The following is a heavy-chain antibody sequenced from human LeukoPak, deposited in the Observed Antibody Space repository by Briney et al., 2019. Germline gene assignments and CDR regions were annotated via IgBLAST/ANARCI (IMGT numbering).Heavy chain of an antibody. CDR3: ARATSNAFDI. CDR1: GFTFSSHW. J-gene: IGHJ3*02. CDR2: INSDGSST. V-gene: IGHV3-74*01. Sequence: GGSLRLSCAASGFTFSSHWMHWVRQAPGKRVGWVSRINSDGSSTTYADPVKGRFTISRDNANNTLYLQMNSLRAEDTAVYYCARATSNAFDIWGQGTMVTVSS.